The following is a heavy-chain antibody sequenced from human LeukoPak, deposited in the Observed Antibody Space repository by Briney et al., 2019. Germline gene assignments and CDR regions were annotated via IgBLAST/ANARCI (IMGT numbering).Heavy chain of an antibody. CDR2: IYYSGST. J-gene: IGHJ4*02. V-gene: IGHV4-61*01. Sequence: SETLCLTCTVSGGYVSSGSHYWSWIRQPPGKGLEWIGYIYYSGSTNYNPSLKSRVTISVDTSKNQFSLKLSSVTAADTAVYYCARDLASTFDYWGQGTLVTVSS. CDR3: ARDLASTFDY. CDR1: GGYVSSGSHY.